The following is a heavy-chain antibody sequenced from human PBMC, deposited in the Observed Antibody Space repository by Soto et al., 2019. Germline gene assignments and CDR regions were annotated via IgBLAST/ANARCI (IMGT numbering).Heavy chain of an antibody. CDR3: ARFYYDSSGYLPSHYDYYYGMDV. CDR2: IDNSGGIT. V-gene: IGHV3-23*05. D-gene: IGHD3-22*01. CDR1: GFTFSTYA. J-gene: IGHJ6*02. Sequence: GGSLRLSCAASGFTFSTYAMSWVRQAPGKGLEWVSTIDNSGGITYYADSVKGRFTISRDNSKNTLYLQMNSLRAEDTAVYYCARFYYDSSGYLPSHYDYYYGMDVWGQGTTVTVSS.